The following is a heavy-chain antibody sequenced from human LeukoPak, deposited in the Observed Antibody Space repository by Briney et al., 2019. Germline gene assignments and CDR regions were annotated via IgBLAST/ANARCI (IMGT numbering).Heavy chain of an antibody. CDR1: GGSISSSSYY. D-gene: IGHD3-3*01. CDR3: ATTFSLYDFWSGYSDAFDI. Sequence: SETLSLTCTVSGGSISSSSYYWGWIRQPPGKGLEWIGSIYYSGSTYYNPSLKSRVTISVDTSKNQFSLKLSSVTAADTAVYYCATTFSLYDFWSGYSDAFDIWGQGTMVTVSS. J-gene: IGHJ3*02. V-gene: IGHV4-39*01. CDR2: IYYSGST.